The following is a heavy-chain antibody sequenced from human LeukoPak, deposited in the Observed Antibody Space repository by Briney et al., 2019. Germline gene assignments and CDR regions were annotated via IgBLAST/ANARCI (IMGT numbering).Heavy chain of an antibody. CDR1: GGSFSSSSYY. CDR2: INHSGST. D-gene: IGHD2-15*01. Sequence: SETLSLTCTVSGGSFSSSSYYWSWIRQPPGKGLEWIGEINHSGSTNYNPSLKSRVTISVDTSKNQFSLKLSSVTAADTAVYYCARGLNIVVVVAALFDYWGQGTLVTVSS. V-gene: IGHV4-39*07. J-gene: IGHJ4*02. CDR3: ARGLNIVVVVAALFDY.